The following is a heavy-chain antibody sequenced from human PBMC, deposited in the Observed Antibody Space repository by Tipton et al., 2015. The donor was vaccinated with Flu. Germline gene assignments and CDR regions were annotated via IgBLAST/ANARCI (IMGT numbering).Heavy chain of an antibody. CDR3: ALRPGSAVAGTVGDY. V-gene: IGHV3-21*01. CDR2: ISSSSSYI. J-gene: IGHJ4*02. CDR1: GFTFSSYS. Sequence: SLRLSCAASGFTFSSYSMNWVRQAPGKGLEWVSSISSSSSYIYYADSVKGRFTISRDNAKNSLYLQMNSLRAEDTAVYYCALRPGSAVAGTVGDYWGQGTLVTVSS. D-gene: IGHD6-19*01.